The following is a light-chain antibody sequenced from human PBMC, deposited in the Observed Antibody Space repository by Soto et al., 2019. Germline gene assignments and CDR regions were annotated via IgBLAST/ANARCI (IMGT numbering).Light chain of an antibody. J-gene: IGKJ1*01. CDR1: HGVSSN. CDR3: QQYNNWPGT. CDR2: DAS. Sequence: EIVVTQSPATLSVSPGERATLSCRASHGVSSNLAWYQQKPGQAPRLLIYDASSRATGLPARFSGSGSGTEFTLTITSLHSEDFAIYYCQQYNNWPGTFGQGTKVEIK. V-gene: IGKV3-15*01.